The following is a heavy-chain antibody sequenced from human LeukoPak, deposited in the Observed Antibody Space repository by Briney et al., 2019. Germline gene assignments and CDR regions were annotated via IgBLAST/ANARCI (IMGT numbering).Heavy chain of an antibody. CDR3: ARELSGDVIDS. J-gene: IGHJ5*01. CDR2: IKEEGSEE. D-gene: IGHD5-24*01. CDR1: GFTFRKHW. V-gene: IGHV3-7*01. Sequence: GGSLRLSCVGSGFTFRKHWMTWVRQAPGRGLEWVANIKEEGSEENYVDSVKGRFTIYRDNAKKSVYLRMNSLRAEDTAVYYCARELSGDVIDSWGQGTLVTVSS.